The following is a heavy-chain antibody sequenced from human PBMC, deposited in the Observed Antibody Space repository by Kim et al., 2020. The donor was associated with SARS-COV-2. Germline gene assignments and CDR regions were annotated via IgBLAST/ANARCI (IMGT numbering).Heavy chain of an antibody. D-gene: IGHD6-13*01. CDR2: ISPDGKNK. CDR1: GFTLSENG. Sequence: GGSLRLSCAASGFTLSENGMHWVRQAPGKGLEWVSVISPDGKNKDYAYSVKGRFTISRDTSKTMLYLQMNSLRPEDTAVYYCVKDRNRSWSFDYWGQGTLVTVSS. V-gene: IGHV3-30*18. CDR3: VKDRNRSWSFDY. J-gene: IGHJ4*02.